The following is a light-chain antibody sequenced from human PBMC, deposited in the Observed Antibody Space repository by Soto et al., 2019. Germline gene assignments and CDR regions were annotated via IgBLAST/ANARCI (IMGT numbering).Light chain of an antibody. CDR1: QSINSKS. J-gene: IGKJ3*01. V-gene: IGKV3-20*01. CDR2: NTT. CDR3: QHYAGSFI. Sequence: EIVLTQSPGTLSLSPGEGATVSCRVSQSINSKSLVWYQRKFGQAPRLLIYNTTPRATGIPDRFSGSGSGTDFTLSISGLDPEDFAVYYCQHYAGSFIVGPGTKVDIK.